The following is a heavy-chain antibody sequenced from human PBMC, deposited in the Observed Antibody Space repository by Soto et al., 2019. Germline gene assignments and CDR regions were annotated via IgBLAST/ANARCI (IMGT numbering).Heavy chain of an antibody. CDR2: IYYSGST. V-gene: IGHV4-59*12. CDR1: GGSISSYY. Sequence: SETLSLTCAVSGGSISSYYWSWIRQPPGKGLEWIGYIYYSGSTNYNPSLKSRVTISVDKSKNQFSLKLSSVTAADTAVYYCARSPDSSGYYPRRYYYGMDVWGQGTTVTVSS. J-gene: IGHJ6*02. D-gene: IGHD3-22*01. CDR3: ARSPDSSGYYPRRYYYGMDV.